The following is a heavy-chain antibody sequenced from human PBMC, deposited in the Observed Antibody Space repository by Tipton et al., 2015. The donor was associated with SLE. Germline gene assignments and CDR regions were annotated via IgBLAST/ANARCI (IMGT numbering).Heavy chain of an antibody. CDR2: IYYSGST. J-gene: IGHJ2*01. D-gene: IGHD3-10*01. Sequence: TLSLTCTVSGGSISSYYWSWIRQPPGKGLGWIGYIYYSGSTNYNPSLKSRVTISVDTSKNQFSLKLSSVTAADTAVYYCARFRAITMVRGVISWYFDLWGRGTLVTVSS. CDR1: GGSISSYY. V-gene: IGHV4-59*01. CDR3: ARFRAITMVRGVISWYFDL.